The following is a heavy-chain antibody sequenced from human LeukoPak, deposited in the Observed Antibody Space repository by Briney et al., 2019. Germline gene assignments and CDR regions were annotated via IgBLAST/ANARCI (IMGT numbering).Heavy chain of an antibody. CDR1: GGSFSGYY. CDR2: INHSGST. D-gene: IGHD6-13*01. J-gene: IGHJ6*03. CDR3: ARGYSSSWYSRSYYYYYYMDV. Sequence: PSETLSLTCAVYGGSFSGYYWSWLRQPPGKGLEWIGEINHSGSTNYNPSLKSRVTISVDTSKNHFSLKLSSVTAADTAVYYCARGYSSSWYSRSYYYYYYMDVWGKGTTVTVSS. V-gene: IGHV4-34*01.